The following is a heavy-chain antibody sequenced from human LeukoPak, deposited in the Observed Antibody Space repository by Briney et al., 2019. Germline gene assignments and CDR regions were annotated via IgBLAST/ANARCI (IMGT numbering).Heavy chain of an antibody. D-gene: IGHD6-19*01. CDR2: IIPIFGTA. J-gene: IGHJ4*02. V-gene: IGHV1-69*06. CDR1: GGTFSSYA. CDR3: ARADDSSGWYWFYFDY. Sequence: ASVKVSCKASGGTFSSYAISWVRQAPGQGLEWMGGIIPIFGTANYAQKFQGRVTITADKSTSTAYMELSSLRSEDTAVYYCARADDSSGWYWFYFDYWGQGTLVTVSS.